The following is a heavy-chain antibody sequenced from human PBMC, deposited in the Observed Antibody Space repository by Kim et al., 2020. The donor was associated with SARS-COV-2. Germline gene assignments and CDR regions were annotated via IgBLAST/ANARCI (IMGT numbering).Heavy chain of an antibody. V-gene: IGHV3-48*04. CDR3: ARDRTYYYDSSGYVLVPFDY. Sequence: GGSLRLSCAASGFTFSSYSMNWVRQAPGKGLEWVSYISSSSSTIYYADSVKGRFTISRDNAKNSLYLQMNSLRAEDTAVYYCARDRTYYYDSSGYVLVPFDYWGQGTLVTVSS. J-gene: IGHJ4*02. CDR1: GFTFSSYS. D-gene: IGHD3-22*01. CDR2: ISSSSSTI.